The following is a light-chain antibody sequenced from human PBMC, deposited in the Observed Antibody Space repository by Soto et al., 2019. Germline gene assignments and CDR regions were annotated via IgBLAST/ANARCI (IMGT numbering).Light chain of an antibody. V-gene: IGLV4-69*01. CDR3: QTWGTGTLV. CDR1: SGHSSYA. J-gene: IGLJ2*01. CDR2: LNSDGSH. Sequence: QLVLTQSPSASASLGASVKLTCTLSSGHSSYAIAWHQQQPEKGPRYLMKLNSDGSHNKGDGIPDRFSGSSSGAERYLTISSRQSEDEADYYCQTWGTGTLVFGGGTKVTVL.